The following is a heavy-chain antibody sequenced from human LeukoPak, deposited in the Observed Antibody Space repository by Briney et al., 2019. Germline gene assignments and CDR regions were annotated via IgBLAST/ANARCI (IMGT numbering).Heavy chain of an antibody. V-gene: IGHV3-23*01. CDR1: RFTLTSYA. Sequence: RRSLRLSSAPSRFTLTSYAMSSVPHAPGPGLEGVSAISVSVVITYYADSLKCRVTISRDNSQNTLYLQMNNLRGEDTAVYYCAKDSERGDIVVVVAAAYVYWGQGTLVTVSS. J-gene: IGHJ4*02. CDR3: AKDSERGDIVVVVAAAYVY. D-gene: IGHD2-15*01. CDR2: ISVSVVIT.